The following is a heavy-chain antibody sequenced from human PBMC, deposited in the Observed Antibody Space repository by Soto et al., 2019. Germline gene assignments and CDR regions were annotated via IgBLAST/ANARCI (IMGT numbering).Heavy chain of an antibody. V-gene: IGHV3-7*01. D-gene: IGHD5-18*01. CDR1: GFTFSSYW. CDR2: IKQDGSEK. CDR3: ARHSYGFVYYYYGMDV. J-gene: IGHJ6*02. Sequence: GGSLRLSCAASGFTFSSYWMSWVRQAPGKGLEWVANIKQDGSEKYYVDSVKGRFTISRDNAKNSLYLQMNSLRAEDTAVYYCARHSYGFVYYYYGMDVWGQGTTVTVSS.